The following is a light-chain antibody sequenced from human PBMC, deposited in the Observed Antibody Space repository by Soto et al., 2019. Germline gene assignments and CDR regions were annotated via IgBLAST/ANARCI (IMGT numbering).Light chain of an antibody. V-gene: IGKV3-20*01. CDR1: QIVSAND. J-gene: IGKJ3*01. CDR3: QQYGSSPFT. Sequence: EIVLTQSPGTLSLSPGERATLSCRASQIVSANDLAWYQQKPGQSSRLLIFGASSRATGIPDRFSGSGSGTDFTLTISRVEPEDFAVYYCQQYGSSPFTFGPGTKVDIK. CDR2: GAS.